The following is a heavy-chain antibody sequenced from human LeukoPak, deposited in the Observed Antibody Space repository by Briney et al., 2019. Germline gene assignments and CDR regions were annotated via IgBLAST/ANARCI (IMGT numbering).Heavy chain of an antibody. CDR2: IHYLGTHT. V-gene: IGHV3-23*05. D-gene: IGHD4/OR15-4a*01. Sequence: GGSLRLSCAISGFAFSDYGMAWLRQAPGKGPEWVPSIHYLGTHTHYADSVMGRFTISRDNSMSMLFLQMNNLRVEDTAVYYCATRLWDGGSWGQGTRVTVSS. CDR3: ATRLWDGGS. J-gene: IGHJ4*02. CDR1: GFAFSDYG.